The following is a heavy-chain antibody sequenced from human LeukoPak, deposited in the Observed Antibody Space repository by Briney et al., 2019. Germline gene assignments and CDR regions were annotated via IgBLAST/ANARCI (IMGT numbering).Heavy chain of an antibody. D-gene: IGHD2-2*02. J-gene: IGHJ4*02. V-gene: IGHV4-59*11. Sequence: SETPSLTCNVSGGSISSHYWSWIRQPPGKGLEWIGYIYFLGSTNYNPSLKSRVTISVDTPKNQFSLKVSSLTAADTAVYYCARAPDPIIGPSLIFDYWGQGTLVTVSS. CDR3: ARAPDPIIGPSLIFDY. CDR2: IYFLGST. CDR1: GGSISSHY.